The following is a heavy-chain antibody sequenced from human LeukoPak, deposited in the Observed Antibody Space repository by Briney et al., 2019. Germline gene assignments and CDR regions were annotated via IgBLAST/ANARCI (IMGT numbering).Heavy chain of an antibody. J-gene: IGHJ4*02. V-gene: IGHV1-18*01. D-gene: IGHD2-2*01. CDR3: ASGYCSSTSCYLVYY. Sequence: ASVKVSCKPSDYTFTSYGISWVRQAPGEGLEWMGWISAYNGNTKYAQKLQGRVTMTTDTSTSTAYMELRSLRSDDTAVYYCASGYCSSTSCYLVYYWGQGTLVTVSS. CDR1: DYTFTSYG. CDR2: ISAYNGNT.